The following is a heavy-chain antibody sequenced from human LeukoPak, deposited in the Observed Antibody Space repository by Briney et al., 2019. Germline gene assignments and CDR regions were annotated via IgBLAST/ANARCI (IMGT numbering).Heavy chain of an antibody. CDR3: ARDLDSSSWTDY. CDR2: INPNSGGT. Sequence: ASVKVSCKASGYALTGYYMHWVRQAPGQGLEWMGRINPNSGGTNYAQKFQGRVTMTREPSISTAYMELSRLRSDDTAVYYCARDLDSSSWTDYWGQGTLVTVSS. J-gene: IGHJ4*02. CDR1: GYALTGYY. V-gene: IGHV1-2*06. D-gene: IGHD6-13*01.